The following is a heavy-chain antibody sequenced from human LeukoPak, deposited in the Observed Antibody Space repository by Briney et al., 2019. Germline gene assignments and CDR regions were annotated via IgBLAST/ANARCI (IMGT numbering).Heavy chain of an antibody. CDR2: IYTGGST. CDR3: ARNLYYYDSSGYYYY. J-gene: IGHJ4*02. CDR1: GFTVSSNY. V-gene: IGHV3-66*01. D-gene: IGHD3-22*01. Sequence: PGGSLRLSCAASGFTVSSNYMSWVRQAPGKGLDWVSAIYTGGSTYYAGSAKGRFTISRDNSKNTLYLQMNSLRAEDTAVYYCARNLYYYDSSGYYYYWGQGTLVTVSS.